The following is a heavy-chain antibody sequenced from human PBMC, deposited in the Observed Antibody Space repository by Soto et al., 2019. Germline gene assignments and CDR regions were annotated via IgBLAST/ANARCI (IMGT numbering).Heavy chain of an antibody. CDR1: GYTFTSYD. Sequence: ASVKVSCKASGYTFTSYDINWVRQATGQGLEWMGWMNPNSGNTGYAQKFQGRVTMTRNTSISTAYMELSSLRSEDTAVYYCARTGTVTTLWYYYYMDVWGKRTTVTVSS. J-gene: IGHJ6*03. D-gene: IGHD4-17*01. V-gene: IGHV1-8*01. CDR3: ARTGTVTTLWYYYYMDV. CDR2: MNPNSGNT.